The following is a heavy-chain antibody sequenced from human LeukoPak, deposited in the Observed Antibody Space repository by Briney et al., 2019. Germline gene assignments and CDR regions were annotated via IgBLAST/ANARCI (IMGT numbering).Heavy chain of an antibody. Sequence: GGSLRLSCAASRFTFSSYAMHWVRQAPGKGLEGVAVISYDGSNKYYADSVKGRFTISRDNSKNTLYLQMNSLRAEDTAVYYCARDLLHLGYCGGDCYSAPDYWGQGTLVTVSS. V-gene: IGHV3-30*04. J-gene: IGHJ4*02. CDR3: ARDLLHLGYCGGDCYSAPDY. CDR2: ISYDGSNK. D-gene: IGHD2-21*02. CDR1: RFTFSSYA.